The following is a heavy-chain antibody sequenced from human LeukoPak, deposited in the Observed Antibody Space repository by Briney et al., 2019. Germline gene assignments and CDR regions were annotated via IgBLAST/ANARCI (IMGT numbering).Heavy chain of an antibody. CDR2: INHSGST. CDR3: ARGNEYSSHYFDY. J-gene: IGHJ4*02. D-gene: IGHD6-6*01. CDR1: GGSFSGYY. V-gene: IGHV4-34*01. Sequence: SETLSLTCAVYGGSFSGYYWSWIRQPPGKGLEWIGEINHSGSTNYNPSLKSRVTISVDTSKNQFSLKLSSVTAADTAVYYCARGNEYSSHYFDYWGQGTLVTVSS.